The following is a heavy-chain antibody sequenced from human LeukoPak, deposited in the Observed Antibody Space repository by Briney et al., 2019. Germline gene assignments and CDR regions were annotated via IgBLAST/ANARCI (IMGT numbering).Heavy chain of an antibody. CDR1: GFTVSSNY. J-gene: IGHJ4*02. V-gene: IGHV3-23*01. CDR2: ISNSGGST. CDR3: AKRASGSGTSLYYFDY. D-gene: IGHD3-10*01. Sequence: TGGSLRLSCAASGFTVSSNYMRWVRQSPGKGLEWVSVISNSGGSTFYADSVKGRFTISRDNSKNTLYLQMNSLRAEDTAVYYCAKRASGSGTSLYYFDYWGQGTLVTVSS.